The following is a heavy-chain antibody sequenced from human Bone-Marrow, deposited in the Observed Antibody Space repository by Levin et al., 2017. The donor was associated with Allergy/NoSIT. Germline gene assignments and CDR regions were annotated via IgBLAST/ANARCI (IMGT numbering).Heavy chain of an antibody. D-gene: IGHD3-10*01. J-gene: IGHJ4*02. CDR3: ARAPFGGFDY. CDR1: GVTFSGYW. V-gene: IGHV3-74*01. Sequence: GGSLRLSCAASGVTFSGYWMHWVRQAPGKGLMWVSRINSDGSSTNYADSVKGRFTIFRDNAKNTLYLQMNSLRADDTAVYYCARAPFGGFDYWGQGTLVTVSS. CDR2: INSDGSST.